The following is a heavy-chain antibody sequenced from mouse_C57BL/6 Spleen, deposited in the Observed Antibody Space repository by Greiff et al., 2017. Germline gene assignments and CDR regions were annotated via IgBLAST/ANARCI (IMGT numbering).Heavy chain of an antibody. D-gene: IGHD4-1*01. CDR2: ISSGGSCT. V-gene: IGHV5-6*01. CDR3: AREGTGTGWYFDV. CDR1: GFTFSSYG. Sequence: EVNVVESGGDLVKPGGSLKLSCAASGFTFSSYGLSWVRQTPDKRLEWVATISSGGSCTYYPASVKGRFTISRDNAKNTLYLQMCGQKSEDTVMYYCAREGTGTGWYFDVWGTGTTVTVSS. J-gene: IGHJ1*03.